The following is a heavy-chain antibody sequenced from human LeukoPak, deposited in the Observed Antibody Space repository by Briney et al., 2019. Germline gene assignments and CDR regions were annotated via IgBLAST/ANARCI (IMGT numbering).Heavy chain of an antibody. CDR2: INPNSGGT. V-gene: IGHV1-2*02. CDR1: GYTFTGYY. J-gene: IGHJ6*02. Sequence: GASVKVSCKASGYTFTGYYMHWVRQAPGQGLEWMGWINPNSGGTNYAQKFQGRVTMTRDTSISTAYMELSRLRSDDTAVYYCARAKILTGYSYYYYYGMDVWGQGTTVTVSS. CDR3: ARAKILTGYSYYYYYGMDV. D-gene: IGHD3-9*01.